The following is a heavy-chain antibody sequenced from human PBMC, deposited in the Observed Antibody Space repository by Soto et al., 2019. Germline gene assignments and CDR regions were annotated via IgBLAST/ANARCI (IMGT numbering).Heavy chain of an antibody. CDR2: IWYDGSNK. V-gene: IGHV3-33*01. Sequence: GGSLRLSCAASGFTFSSYGMHWVRQAPGKGLEWVAVIWYDGSNKYYADSVKGRFTISRDNSKNTLYLQMNSLRAEDTAVYYYARDGLGDASGAFDIGAKGKMVTVSS. CDR3: ARDGLGDASGAFDI. D-gene: IGHD3-10*01. J-gene: IGHJ3*02. CDR1: GFTFSSYG.